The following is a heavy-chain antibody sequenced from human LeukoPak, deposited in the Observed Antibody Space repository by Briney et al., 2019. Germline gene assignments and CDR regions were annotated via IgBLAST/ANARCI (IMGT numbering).Heavy chain of an antibody. CDR3: ARVIYYDSSGLDY. J-gene: IGHJ4*02. CDR2: IDANSGGT. CDR1: GYTFTGYY. D-gene: IGHD3-22*01. V-gene: IGHV1-2*02. Sequence: ASVKVSCKASGYTFTGYYMHWVRQAPGQGLEWMGWIDANSGGTNYAQKFQGRVTMTRDTSISTAYMELSRLRSDDTAVYYCARVIYYDSSGLDYWGQGTLVTVSS.